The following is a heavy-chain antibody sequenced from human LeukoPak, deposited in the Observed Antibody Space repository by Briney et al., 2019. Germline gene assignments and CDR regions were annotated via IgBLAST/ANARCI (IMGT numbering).Heavy chain of an antibody. Sequence: SPSLSLTCTVSGASISSGGYSWGWLRQPPGKGLECIGYIYHSGSTYYNPSLKTQVTISVDRTKNQSSLKLTSVTAADTAVYYCARDAGSGSYYPYWGQGTLVTVSS. V-gene: IGHV4-30-2*01. CDR3: ARDAGSGSYYPY. CDR2: IYHSGST. D-gene: IGHD1-26*01. J-gene: IGHJ4*02. CDR1: GASISSGGYS.